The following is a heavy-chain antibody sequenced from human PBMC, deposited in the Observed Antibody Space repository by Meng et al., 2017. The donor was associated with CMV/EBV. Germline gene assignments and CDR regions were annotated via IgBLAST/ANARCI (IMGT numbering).Heavy chain of an antibody. D-gene: IGHD3-3*01. CDR1: GFTFSSYS. Sequence: GGSLRLSCAASGFTFSSYSMNWVRQAPGKGLEWVSSISSSSSYIYYADSVKGRFAISRDNAKTSLYLQMNSLRAEDTAVYYCARDLYDFWSGYYSNYYGMDVWGQGTTVTVSS. CDR2: ISSSSSYI. V-gene: IGHV3-21*01. CDR3: ARDLYDFWSGYYSNYYGMDV. J-gene: IGHJ6*02.